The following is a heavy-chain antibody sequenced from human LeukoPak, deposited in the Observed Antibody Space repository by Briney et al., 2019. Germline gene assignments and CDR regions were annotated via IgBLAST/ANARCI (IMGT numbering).Heavy chain of an antibody. D-gene: IGHD5-18*01. CDR1: GGSFSGYY. V-gene: IGHV4-34*01. CDR2: INHSGST. CDR3: ARLDTYYMDV. Sequence: PSETLSLTCAVYGGSFSGYYWSWIRQPPGKGLEWIGEINHSGSTNYNPSLKSRVTISVDTSKNQFSLKLSSVTAADTAVYYCARLDTYYMDVWGKGTTVTVSS. J-gene: IGHJ6*03.